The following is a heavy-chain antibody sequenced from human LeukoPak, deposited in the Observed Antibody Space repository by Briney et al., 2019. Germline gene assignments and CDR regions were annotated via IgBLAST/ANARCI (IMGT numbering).Heavy chain of an antibody. V-gene: IGHV3-11*01. Sequence: GGSLRFSFAASEFTFRDYYRGGIGQAPGKGLEWVSYISSSGSTIYYADSVKGRFTISRDNAKNSLYLQMNSLRAEDTAVYYCARGQYYFDYWGQGTLVTVSS. CDR3: ARGQYYFDY. J-gene: IGHJ4*02. CDR2: ISSSGSTI. D-gene: IGHD5-24*01. CDR1: EFTFRDYY.